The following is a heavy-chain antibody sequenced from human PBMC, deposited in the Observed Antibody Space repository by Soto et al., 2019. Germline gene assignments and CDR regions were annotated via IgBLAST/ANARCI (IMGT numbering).Heavy chain of an antibody. V-gene: IGHV3-33*01. J-gene: IGHJ4*02. CDR1: GFTFSSYG. D-gene: IGHD6-19*01. CDR3: ARDPELAVAGTEPRYYFDY. CDR2: IWYDGSNK. Sequence: GGSLRLSCAASGFTFSSYGMHWVRQAPGKGLEWVAVIWYDGSNKYYADSVKGRFTISRDNSKNTLYLQMNSLRAEDTAVYYCARDPELAVAGTEPRYYFDYWGQGTLVTVSS.